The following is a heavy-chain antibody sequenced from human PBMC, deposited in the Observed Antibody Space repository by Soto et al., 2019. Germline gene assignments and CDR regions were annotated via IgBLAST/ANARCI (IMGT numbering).Heavy chain of an antibody. CDR2: IYYSGST. CDR3: ARDPPDRQGWFGP. Sequence: SETLSLTCTVSGGSISSGGYYWSWIRQHPGKGLEWIGYIYYSGSTYYNPSLKSRVTISVDTSKNQFSLKLSSVTAADTAVYYCARDPPDRQGWFGPWGQGTLVTVSS. J-gene: IGHJ5*02. CDR1: GGSISSGGYY. V-gene: IGHV4-31*03.